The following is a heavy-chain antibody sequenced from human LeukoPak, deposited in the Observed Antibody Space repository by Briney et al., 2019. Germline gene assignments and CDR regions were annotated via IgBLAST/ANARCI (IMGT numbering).Heavy chain of an antibody. V-gene: IGHV3-33*01. CDR3: ATASGTYTSTY. CDR2: IYYDGSNK. Sequence: GTSLRLSCAASGFTFRNYGMHWVRQAPGKGLKWVAVIYYDGSNKYYGDPVKGRFTISRDNSKNTLYLQLNSLRAEDTAVYYCATASGTYTSTYWGQGTLVTVSS. J-gene: IGHJ4*02. CDR1: GFTFRNYG. D-gene: IGHD1-26*01.